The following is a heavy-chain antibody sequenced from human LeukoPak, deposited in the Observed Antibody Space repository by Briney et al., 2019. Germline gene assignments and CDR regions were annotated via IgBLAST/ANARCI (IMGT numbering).Heavy chain of an antibody. CDR3: ARRPTSGQYYFDE. Sequence: GEPLKISCKGSGYTFTRYWIAWVRQMPGKGLEWMVIMNPGDADATYSPSFQGQVTVSVDKSVSTAYLQWSSLRAADTAIYYCARRPTSGQYYFDEWGQGTLVTVPS. CDR1: GYTFTRYW. V-gene: IGHV5-51*01. CDR2: MNPGDADA. D-gene: IGHD6-19*01. J-gene: IGHJ4*02.